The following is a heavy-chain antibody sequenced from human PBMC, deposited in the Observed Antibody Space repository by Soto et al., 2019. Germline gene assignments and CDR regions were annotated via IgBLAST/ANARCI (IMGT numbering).Heavy chain of an antibody. J-gene: IGHJ6*02. CDR2: INPNSGGT. Sequence: ASVKVSCKASGYTFTGYYMHWVRQAPGQGLEWMGWINPNSGGTNYAQKFQGRVTMTRDTSISTAYMELSRLRSDDTAVYYCARAKLRFLEWLPRLEYYGMDVWGQGTTVTAP. CDR3: ARAKLRFLEWLPRLEYYGMDV. CDR1: GYTFTGYY. D-gene: IGHD3-3*01. V-gene: IGHV1-2*02.